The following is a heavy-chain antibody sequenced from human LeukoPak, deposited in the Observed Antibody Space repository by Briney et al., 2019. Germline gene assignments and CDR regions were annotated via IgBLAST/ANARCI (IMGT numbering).Heavy chain of an antibody. CDR2: MNPNSGTT. CDR1: GYTFTSYD. J-gene: IGHJ4*02. V-gene: IGHV1-8*01. Sequence: VASVKVSCKASGYTFTSYDINWVRQATGQGLEWMGWMNPNSGTTGYAQKFQGRVTMTTNTSISTAYMGLSSLRSEDTAVYYCARGLGSPVGRNYWGQGTLVTVSS. CDR3: ARGLGSPVGRNY. D-gene: IGHD1-26*01.